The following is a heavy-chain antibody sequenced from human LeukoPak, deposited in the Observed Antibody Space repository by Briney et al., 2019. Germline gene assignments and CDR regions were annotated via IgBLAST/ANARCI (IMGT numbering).Heavy chain of an antibody. Sequence: NRGESLKISCKGSGYSFSNYWIGWVRQMPGKGLEWMGIIHPGDSGTRYSPSFQGQVTMSVDESITTAYLQWNSLRASDSAIYYCARGGSYRYGSSDYWGQGTLVTVSS. CDR2: IHPGDSGT. CDR1: GYSFSNYW. CDR3: ARGGSYRYGSSDY. V-gene: IGHV5-51*01. J-gene: IGHJ4*02. D-gene: IGHD5-18*01.